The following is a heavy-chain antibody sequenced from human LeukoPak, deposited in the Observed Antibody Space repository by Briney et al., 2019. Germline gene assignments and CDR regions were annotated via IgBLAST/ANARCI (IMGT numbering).Heavy chain of an antibody. CDR2: IIPIFGTA. V-gene: IGHV1-69*13. Sequence: ASVNVSCKASGGTFSSYAISWVRQAPGQGLEWMGGIIPIFGTASYAQKFQGRVTITADESTSTAYMELSSLRSEDTAVYYCARGGYSGYDSPFDYWGQGTLVTVSS. J-gene: IGHJ4*02. CDR1: GGTFSSYA. CDR3: ARGGYSGYDSPFDY. D-gene: IGHD5-12*01.